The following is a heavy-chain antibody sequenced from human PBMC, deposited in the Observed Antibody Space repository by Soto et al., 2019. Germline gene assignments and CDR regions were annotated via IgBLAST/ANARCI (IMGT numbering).Heavy chain of an antibody. V-gene: IGHV4-31*03. CDR2: IYYSGST. CDR1: GGSISSGGYY. CDR3: ARGWVDRNTYYYDSSGYPDAFDI. Sequence: PSETLSLTCTVSGGSISSGGYYWSWIRQHPGKGLEWIGYIYYSGSTYYNPSLKSRVTISVDTSKNQFSLKLSSVTAADTAVYYCARGWVDRNTYYYDSSGYPDAFDIWGQGTMVTVS. D-gene: IGHD3-22*01. J-gene: IGHJ3*02.